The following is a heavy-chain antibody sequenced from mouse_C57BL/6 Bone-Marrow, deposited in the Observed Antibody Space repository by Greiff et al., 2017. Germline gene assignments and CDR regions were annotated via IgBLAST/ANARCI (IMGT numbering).Heavy chain of an antibody. Sequence: VKLQQSGPELVKPGASVKLSCKASGYTFTSYDINWVKQRPGQGLEWIGWIYPRDGSTKYNEKFKGKATLTVDTSSSTAYMELHSLTSEDSAVYFCARDYGSSYWYLGVWGTGTTVTVSS. CDR3: ARDYGSSYWYLGV. CDR2: IYPRDGST. J-gene: IGHJ1*03. D-gene: IGHD1-1*01. CDR1: GYTFTSYD. V-gene: IGHV1-85*01.